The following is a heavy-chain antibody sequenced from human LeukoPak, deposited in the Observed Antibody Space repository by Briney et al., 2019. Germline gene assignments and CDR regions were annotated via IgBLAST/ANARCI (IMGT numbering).Heavy chain of an antibody. D-gene: IGHD5-18*01. CDR2: ISGSGGST. Sequence: GGSLRLSCAASGFTFSSYAMSWVRQAPGKGLGWVSAISGSGGSTYYADSVKGRFTISRDNSKNTLYLQMNSLRAEDTAVYYCAKLGYSHPKGSFDYWGQGTLVTVSS. J-gene: IGHJ4*02. V-gene: IGHV3-23*01. CDR3: AKLGYSHPKGSFDY. CDR1: GFTFSSYA.